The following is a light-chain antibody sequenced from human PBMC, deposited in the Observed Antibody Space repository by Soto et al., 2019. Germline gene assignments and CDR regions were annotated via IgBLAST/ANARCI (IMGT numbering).Light chain of an antibody. V-gene: IGKV3-15*01. CDR2: GAS. CDR3: QQYNNWPRT. Sequence: ERVMTQSPATLSVSPGERATLSCMASQGVRINLAWYQQKLGQAPSLLIYGASTRATGIPATFRGSRSGTEFTLTISSLQSEEFAVYYCQQYNNWPRTFSQGTKLES. J-gene: IGKJ2*01. CDR1: QGVRIN.